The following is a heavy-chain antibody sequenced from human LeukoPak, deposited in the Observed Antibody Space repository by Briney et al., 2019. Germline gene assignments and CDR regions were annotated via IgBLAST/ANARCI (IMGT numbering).Heavy chain of an antibody. V-gene: IGHV4-34*01. J-gene: IGHJ3*01. D-gene: IGHD3-22*01. CDR1: SGPSGGYY. Sequence: SETLSLTRAVVSGPSGGYYSGGIRQPPGKGLEWIGEINHSGSTNYNPSLKSRVTISVDTSKNQFSLKLSSVPAADTAVYYCARVNVTMIVVVDDAFDFWGQGAMVTVSS. CDR2: INHSGST. CDR3: ARVNVTMIVVVDDAFDF.